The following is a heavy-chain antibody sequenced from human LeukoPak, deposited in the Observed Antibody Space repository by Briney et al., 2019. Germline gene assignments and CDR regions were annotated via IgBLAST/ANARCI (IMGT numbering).Heavy chain of an antibody. V-gene: IGHV4-39*01. D-gene: IGHD3-3*01. J-gene: IGHJ6*03. CDR3: ARHRWRDYYYYYMDV. Sequence: SETLSLTCTVSGGSISSSSYYWGWIRQPPGKGLEWIGSIYYSGSTYYNPSLKSRVTISVDTSKNQFSLKLSSVTAAGTAVYYCARHRWRDYYYYYMDVWGKGTTVTVSS. CDR2: IYYSGST. CDR1: GGSISSSSYY.